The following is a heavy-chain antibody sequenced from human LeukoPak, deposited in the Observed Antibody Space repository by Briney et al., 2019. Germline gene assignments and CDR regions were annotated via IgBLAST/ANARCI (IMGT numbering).Heavy chain of an antibody. CDR2: IYYSGIT. J-gene: IGHJ5*02. CDR1: GGSIRSSSSY. D-gene: IGHD2-2*01. CDR3: GRHLVPAAIWSSWFDP. Sequence: SETLSLTCTVSGGSIRSSSSYWGWIRQPPGEGLEWTVSIYYSGITYYNPSLKSRVTISVETTTNQFFLKLSSVTAAATAVYYCGRHLVPAAIWSSWFDPWGQGTLVTVSS. V-gene: IGHV4-39*01.